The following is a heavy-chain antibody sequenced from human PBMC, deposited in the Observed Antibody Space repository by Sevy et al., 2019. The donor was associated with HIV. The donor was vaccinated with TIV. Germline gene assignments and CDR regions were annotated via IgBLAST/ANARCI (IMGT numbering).Heavy chain of an antibody. J-gene: IGHJ4*02. V-gene: IGHV3-23*01. CDR2: INGRGSTI. CDR3: ATEGPY. CDR1: GFTFSIST. Sequence: GGSLRLSCTASGFTFSISTMTWVRQAPGKGLEWVSGINGRGSTISYAESVKGRFTISRDNSKNALYMQMNSLRAEDTAISYCATEGPYWGQGTLVTVSS.